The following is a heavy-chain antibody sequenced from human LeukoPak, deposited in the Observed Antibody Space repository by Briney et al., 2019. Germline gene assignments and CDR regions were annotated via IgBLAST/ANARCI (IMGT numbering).Heavy chain of an antibody. V-gene: IGHV1-18*01. J-gene: IGHJ5*02. Sequence: ASVKVSCKASGYTFVNYGISWVRQAPGQGLEWMGWISAYNGNTNYAQKFQGRVTITTDTSTSTAYMELRSLRSDDTAVYYCARHDSYGDYNNWFDTWGQGTLVTVS. CDR1: GYTFVNYG. CDR2: ISAYNGNT. D-gene: IGHD4-17*01. CDR3: ARHDSYGDYNNWFDT.